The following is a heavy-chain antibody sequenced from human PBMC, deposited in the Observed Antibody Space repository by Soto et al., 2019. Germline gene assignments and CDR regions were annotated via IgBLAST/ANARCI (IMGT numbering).Heavy chain of an antibody. J-gene: IGHJ5*02. CDR1: GYTFTSYG. CDR2: ISAYNGNT. CDR3: ARLVGGWDIVVVPAAMMIDP. V-gene: IGHV1-18*01. Sequence: ASVKVSCKASGYTFTSYGISWVRQAPGQGLEWMGWISAYNGNTNYAQKLQGRVTMTTDTSTSTAYMELRSLRSDDTAVYYCARLVGGWDIVVVPAAMMIDPWGQGTLVTVSS. D-gene: IGHD2-2*01.